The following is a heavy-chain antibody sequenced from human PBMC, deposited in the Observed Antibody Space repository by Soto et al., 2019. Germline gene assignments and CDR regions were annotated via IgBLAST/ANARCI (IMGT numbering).Heavy chain of an antibody. V-gene: IGHV3-48*02. CDR2: ISSSSSTI. CDR3: ARESRFLEWLSLNWFDP. Sequence: PGGSLRLSCAASGFTFSSYGMNWVRQAPGKGLEWVSYISSSSSTIYYADSVKGRFTISRDNAKNSLYLQMNSLRDEDTAVYYCARESRFLEWLSLNWFDPWGQRTLVTVSS. CDR1: GFTFSSYG. J-gene: IGHJ5*02. D-gene: IGHD3-3*01.